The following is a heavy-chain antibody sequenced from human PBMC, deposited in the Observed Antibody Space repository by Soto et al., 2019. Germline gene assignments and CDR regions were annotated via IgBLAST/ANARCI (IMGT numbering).Heavy chain of an antibody. J-gene: IGHJ4*02. CDR1: GFTFSSYG. CDR2: ISYDGSNK. Sequence: GGSLRLSCAASGFTFSSYGMHWVRQAPGKGLEWVAVISYDGSNKYYADSVKGRFTISRDNSKNTLYLQMNSLRAEDTAVYYCANARGLYGEEYYFDYWGQGTLVTVSS. CDR3: ANARGLYGEEYYFDY. D-gene: IGHD4-17*01. V-gene: IGHV3-30*18.